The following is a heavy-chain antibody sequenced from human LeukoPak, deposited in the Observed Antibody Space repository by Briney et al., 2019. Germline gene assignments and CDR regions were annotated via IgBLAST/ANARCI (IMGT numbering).Heavy chain of an antibody. CDR3: PRLPRGQWLVEDY. J-gene: IGHJ4*02. V-gene: IGHV4-39*01. CDR1: GGSLSSSSYY. D-gene: IGHD6-19*01. CDR2: IYYSGST. Sequence: AETLSLTCTVSGGSLSSSSYYWGWIRQPPGKGLEWIGSIYYSGSTYYNPSLKSRVTISVDTSKNQFSLKLSSVTAADTAVYYCPRLPRGQWLVEDYWGQGTLVTVS.